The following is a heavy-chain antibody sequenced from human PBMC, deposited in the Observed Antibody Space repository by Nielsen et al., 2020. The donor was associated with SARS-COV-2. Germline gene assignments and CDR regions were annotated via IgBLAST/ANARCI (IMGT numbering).Heavy chain of an antibody. V-gene: IGHV1-69*04. CDR1: GGTLSSYA. D-gene: IGHD3-22*01. Sequence: SVKVSCKASGGTLSSYAFSWVRQAPGQGLEWMGRIIPMLATANYEEKFRDRVTISADRSTSTAYMELGRLTSEDTAVYYCATYYYETSGYYYWGQGTLVTVSS. CDR3: ATYYYETSGYYY. J-gene: IGHJ4*02. CDR2: IIPMLATA.